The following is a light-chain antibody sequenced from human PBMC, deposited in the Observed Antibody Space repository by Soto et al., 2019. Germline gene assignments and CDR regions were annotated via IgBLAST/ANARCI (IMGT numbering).Light chain of an antibody. CDR1: QGIRND. CDR3: LQHNTFPRT. Sequence: DIQMTQSPSSLSASVGDRVTITCRASQGIRNDLDWYQQKPGKAPKRLIYAASSLQSGVPSRFSGSGSGTEFTLTISSLQPEDFATYYCLQHNTFPRTFGQGTKVEIK. CDR2: AAS. V-gene: IGKV1-17*01. J-gene: IGKJ1*01.